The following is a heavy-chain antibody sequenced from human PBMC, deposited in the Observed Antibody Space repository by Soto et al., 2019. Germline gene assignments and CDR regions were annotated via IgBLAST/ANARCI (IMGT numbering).Heavy chain of an antibody. Sequence: SVKVSCKASGGTFSSYAISWVRQAPGQGLEWMGGIIPIFGTANYAQKFQGRVTITADESTSTAYMELSSLRSEDTAVYYCAVVSTMVQGVITHRRYYYGMDLWGQGTTVTVSS. D-gene: IGHD3-10*01. CDR1: GGTFSSYA. CDR2: IIPIFGTA. V-gene: IGHV1-69*13. J-gene: IGHJ6*02. CDR3: AVVSTMVQGVITHRRYYYGMDL.